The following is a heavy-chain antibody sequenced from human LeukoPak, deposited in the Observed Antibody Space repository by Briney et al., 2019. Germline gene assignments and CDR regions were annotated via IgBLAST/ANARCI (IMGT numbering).Heavy chain of an antibody. J-gene: IGHJ3*02. D-gene: IGHD6-19*01. CDR2: MNPNSGNT. CDR1: GYTFTSYD. CDR3: ARDWVGPLAPVAGIVFDI. Sequence: ASVKVSCKASGYTFTSYDINWVRQATGQGLEWMGWMNPNSGNTGYAQKFQGRVTMTRNTSISTAYMELGSLRSEDTAVYYCARDWVGPLAPVAGIVFDIWGQGTMVTVSS. V-gene: IGHV1-8*01.